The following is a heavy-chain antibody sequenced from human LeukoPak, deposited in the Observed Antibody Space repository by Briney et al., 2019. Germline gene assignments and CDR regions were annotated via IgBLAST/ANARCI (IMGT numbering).Heavy chain of an antibody. CDR3: ARDIVATITHGMDV. J-gene: IGHJ6*02. D-gene: IGHD5-12*01. V-gene: IGHV3-21*01. Sequence: PGGSLRLSCAASGFTFSSYSMNWVRQAPGKGLEWVSSISSSSSYIYYADSVKGRFTISRDNAKNSLYLQMNSLRAEDTAVYYCARDIVATITHGMDVWGQGTTVTVSS. CDR2: ISSSSSYI. CDR1: GFTFSSYS.